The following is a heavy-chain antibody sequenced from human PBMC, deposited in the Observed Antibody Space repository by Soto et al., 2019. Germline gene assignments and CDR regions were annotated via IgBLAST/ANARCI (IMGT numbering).Heavy chain of an antibody. J-gene: IGHJ5*02. CDR3: ARGPYSSSWYVPAAWVRWFDP. CDR1: GGSISSYY. Sequence: PSETLSLTCTVSGGSISSYYWSWIRQPPGKGLEWIGEINHSGSTNYNPSLKSRVTISVDTSKNQFSLKLSSVTAADTAVYYCARGPYSSSWYVPAAWVRWFDPWGQGTLVTVSS. CDR2: INHSGST. D-gene: IGHD6-13*01. V-gene: IGHV4-34*01.